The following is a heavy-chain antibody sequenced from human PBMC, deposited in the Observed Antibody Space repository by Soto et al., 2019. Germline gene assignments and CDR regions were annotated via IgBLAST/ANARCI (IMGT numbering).Heavy chain of an antibody. V-gene: IGHV5-10-1*01. Sequence: GASLKISCKGSGYSFTSYWISWVRQMPGKGLEWMGRIDPSDSYTNYSPSFQGHVTISADKSISTAYLQWSSLKASDTAMYYCARRRTDHDAFDIWGQGTMVTVSS. CDR1: GYSFTSYW. CDR2: IDPSDSYT. CDR3: ARRRTDHDAFDI. J-gene: IGHJ3*02. D-gene: IGHD1-1*01.